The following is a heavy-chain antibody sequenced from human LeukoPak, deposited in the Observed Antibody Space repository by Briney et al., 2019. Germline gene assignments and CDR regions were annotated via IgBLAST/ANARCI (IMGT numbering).Heavy chain of an antibody. J-gene: IGHJ6*03. CDR3: GRVPLYGYDPSYTLYDMDV. D-gene: IGHD5-18*01. Sequence: PSETLSLTCTVSGGSISSNSYYWGWIRQPPGKGLEWIGSIYYSGSIYYNPSLKSRVTISLDTSNNQYSLRLSPVTAADTAVYYCGRVPLYGYDPSYTLYDMDVWAKGPRSPSP. CDR1: GGSISSNSYY. CDR2: IYYSGSI. V-gene: IGHV4-39*07.